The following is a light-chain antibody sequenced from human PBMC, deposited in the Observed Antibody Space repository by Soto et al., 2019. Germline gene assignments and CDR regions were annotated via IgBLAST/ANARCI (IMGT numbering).Light chain of an antibody. CDR2: DNN. J-gene: IGLJ1*01. V-gene: IGLV1-51*01. CDR3: EAWDTILSEGV. CDR1: NSNIGTDN. Sequence: QSVLTQPPSVSAAPGQTVTISCSGSNSNIGTDNMSWYQQVPGTAPKLLIYDNNKRPSGIPDRFSGSKSGTSATLSITGLQTGDEADYYCEAWDTILSEGVFGTGTKVTVL.